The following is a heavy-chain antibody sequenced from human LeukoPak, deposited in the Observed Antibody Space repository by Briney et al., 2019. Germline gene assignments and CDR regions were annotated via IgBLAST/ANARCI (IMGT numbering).Heavy chain of an antibody. CDR3: ASSSSWYRLDY. Sequence: GGSLRLSCAASGFTFSSYAMSWVRQAPGKGLEWVSAIYSGGSTYYADSVKGRFTISRDNSKNTLYLQMNSLRAEDTAVYYCASSSSWYRLDYWGQGTLVTVSS. J-gene: IGHJ4*02. D-gene: IGHD6-13*01. CDR2: IYSGGST. V-gene: IGHV3-66*01. CDR1: GFTFSSYA.